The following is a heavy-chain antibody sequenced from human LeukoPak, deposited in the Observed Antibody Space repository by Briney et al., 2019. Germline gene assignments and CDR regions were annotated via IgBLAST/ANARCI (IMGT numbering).Heavy chain of an antibody. CDR1: GFTFSSFD. CDR3: AKKDGGRGEATFDY. J-gene: IGHJ4*02. V-gene: IGHV3-30*02. CDR2: IRNDGSNK. D-gene: IGHD3-10*01. Sequence: PGGSLRLSCAASGFTFSSFDIHWVRQAPGKGLQWVAFIRNDGSNKYYADSVRGRFTISRDNSKNTLYLQMNSLRAEDTAMYYCAKKDGGRGEATFDYWGQGTLVTVSS.